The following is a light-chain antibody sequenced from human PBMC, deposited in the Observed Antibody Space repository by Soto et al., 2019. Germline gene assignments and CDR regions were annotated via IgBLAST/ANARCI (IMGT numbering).Light chain of an antibody. CDR1: QSVTTN. CDR3: QQYDNWLWT. Sequence: EIVLTQSPATLSVSPGERVTLSCRASQSVTTNLAWYQQKPGQAPRLLIYGASTRASGIPARFNGRGSGTDFTLTITSLQSEDFAIYYCQQYDNWLWTFGQGTKVDIK. CDR2: GAS. J-gene: IGKJ1*01. V-gene: IGKV3-15*01.